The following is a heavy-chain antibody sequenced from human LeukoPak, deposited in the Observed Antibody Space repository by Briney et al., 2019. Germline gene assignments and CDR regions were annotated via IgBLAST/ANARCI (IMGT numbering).Heavy chain of an antibody. CDR1: GGSFSGYY. CDR3: ARVGGDYDDY. V-gene: IGHV4-34*01. J-gene: IGHJ4*02. D-gene: IGHD3-16*01. Sequence: SETLSLTCAVYGGSFSGYYWSWIRQPPGKGLEWIGYIYYSGSTYYNPSLKSRVTISVDTSKNQFSLKLSSVTAADTAVYYCARVGGDYDDYWGQGTLVTVSS. CDR2: IYYSGST.